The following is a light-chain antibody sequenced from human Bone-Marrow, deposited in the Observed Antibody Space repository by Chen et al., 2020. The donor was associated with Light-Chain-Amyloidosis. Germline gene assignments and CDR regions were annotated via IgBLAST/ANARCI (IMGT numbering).Light chain of an antibody. V-gene: IGKV1-5*03. CDR1: QSINNW. Sequence: DIQMTQSPSTLSASDGDRVTITCRASQSINNWLAWYQQKPGKAPKLLLYKSSTLERGVPSKCSGSGSGTEFTLTISSLQPDDFATYYCQQYNSLPWTFGQGTKVEI. CDR2: KSS. CDR3: QQYNSLPWT. J-gene: IGKJ1*01.